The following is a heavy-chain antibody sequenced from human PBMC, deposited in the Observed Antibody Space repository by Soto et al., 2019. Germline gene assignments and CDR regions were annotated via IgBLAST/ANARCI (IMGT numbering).Heavy chain of an antibody. D-gene: IGHD2-15*01. CDR3: ARASGYCSGGSCYPPNY. CDR1: GGTFSSYT. J-gene: IGHJ4*02. CDR2: IIAYNGNT. V-gene: IGHV1-18*01. Sequence: ASVKVSCKASGGTFSSYTISWVRQAPGQGLEWMGWIIAYNGNTNYAQKLQGRVTMTTDKSTSTAYMELRSLRSDDTAVYYCARASGYCSGGSCYPPNYWGQGTQVTVSS.